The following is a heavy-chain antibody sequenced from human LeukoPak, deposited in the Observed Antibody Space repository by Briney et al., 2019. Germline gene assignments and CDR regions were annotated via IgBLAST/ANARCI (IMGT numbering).Heavy chain of an antibody. CDR1: GFTFGDYA. J-gene: IGHJ6*03. CDR2: IRSKAYGGTT. CDR3: TSTYSSSWYSYYYYYYMDV. Sequence: GGSLRLSCTASGFTFGDYAMSWVRQAPGKGLEWVGFIRSKAYGGTTEYAASVKGRFTISRDDSKSIAYLQMNSLKTEDTAVYYCTSTYSSSWYSYYYYYYMDVWGKGTTVTISS. V-gene: IGHV3-49*04. D-gene: IGHD6-13*01.